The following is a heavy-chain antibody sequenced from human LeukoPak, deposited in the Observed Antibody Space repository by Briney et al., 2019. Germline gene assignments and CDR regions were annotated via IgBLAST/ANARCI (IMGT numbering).Heavy chain of an antibody. CDR2: IKEDGSEK. CDR1: GFTFSSYW. V-gene: IGHV3-7*01. J-gene: IGHJ5*02. CDR3: AKATASNWFDP. Sequence: GGSLRLSCSASGFTFSSYWMSWVRQAPGKGLEWVANIKEDGSEKYYVDSVKGRFTISRDNAKNSLYLQMNSLGAEDTAVYYCAKATASNWFDPWGQGTLVTVSS. D-gene: IGHD2-21*01.